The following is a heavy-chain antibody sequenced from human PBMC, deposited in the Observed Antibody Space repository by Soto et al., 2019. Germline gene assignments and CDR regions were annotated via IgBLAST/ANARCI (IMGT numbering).Heavy chain of an antibody. D-gene: IGHD1-1*01. CDR2: ISSTSSYI. CDR1: GFAFSTYS. J-gene: IGHJ4*02. CDR3: ARGKMSTNFFDY. V-gene: IGHV3-21*01. Sequence: EVQLVESGGGLVKPGGSLRLSCAASGFAFSTYSMKWVRQAPGKGLEWVSSISSTSSYIYYVDSVKGRFTVSRDNALNSLYLQMSSLRAEDTAVYYYARGKMSTNFFDYWGLGTLVTVSS.